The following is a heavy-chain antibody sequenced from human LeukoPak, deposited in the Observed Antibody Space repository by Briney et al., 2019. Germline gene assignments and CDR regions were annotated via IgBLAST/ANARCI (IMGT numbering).Heavy chain of an antibody. CDR1: GYTFTSYD. V-gene: IGHV1-8*01. J-gene: IGHJ6*02. CDR3: ARGLIGDPYYYYGMDV. Sequence: ASVNVSCKASGYTFTSYDINWVRQATGQGLEWMGWMNPNSGNTGYAQKFQGRVTMTRNTSISTAYMELSSLRSEDTAVYYCARGLIGDPYYYYGMDVWGQGTTVTVSS. D-gene: IGHD7-27*01. CDR2: MNPNSGNT.